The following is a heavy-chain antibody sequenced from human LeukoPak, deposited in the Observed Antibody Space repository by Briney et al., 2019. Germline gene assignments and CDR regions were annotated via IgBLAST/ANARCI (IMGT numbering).Heavy chain of an antibody. CDR3: VRSLVGATDY. Sequence: GGSLRLSCAASGFTFSSDWMHWARQAPGKGLVWVSRTNSDGSTTNYADSVKGRFTISRDNARNTLYLQMNSLKAEDTAVYYCVRSLVGATDYWGQGTLVTVS. CDR2: TNSDGSTT. J-gene: IGHJ4*02. V-gene: IGHV3-74*01. D-gene: IGHD1-26*01. CDR1: GFTFSSDW.